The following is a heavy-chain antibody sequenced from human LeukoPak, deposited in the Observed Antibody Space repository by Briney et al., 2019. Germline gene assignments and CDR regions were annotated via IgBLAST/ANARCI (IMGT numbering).Heavy chain of an antibody. CDR3: ARGGIHSGYYHFDS. Sequence: PGGSLRLSCAASGFTFSTYTMSWIRQAPGKGLEWVAIIKQEGVETYYAESVKGRFTISRDNAKNSLFLEMNSPRDDDTAVYYCARGGIHSGYYHFDSWGRGTPVSVSS. D-gene: IGHD3-22*01. J-gene: IGHJ4*02. CDR1: GFTFSTYT. V-gene: IGHV3-7*01. CDR2: IKQEGVET.